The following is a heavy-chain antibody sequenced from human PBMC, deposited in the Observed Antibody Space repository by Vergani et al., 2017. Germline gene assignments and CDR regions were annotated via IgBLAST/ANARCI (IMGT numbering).Heavy chain of an antibody. J-gene: IGHJ4*02. D-gene: IGHD6-19*01. CDR3: ARDHSSGIFDY. CDR1: GGSISSGDYY. CDR2: IYYSGST. V-gene: IGHV4-30-4*01. Sequence: QVQLQESGPGLVKPSQTLSLTCTVSGGSISSGDYYWSWIRQPPGKGLEWIGYIYYSGSTYYNPSLKSRVTILLDTSKNQFSLKLSFVTAADTAVYYCARDHSSGIFDYWGRGTLVTVSS.